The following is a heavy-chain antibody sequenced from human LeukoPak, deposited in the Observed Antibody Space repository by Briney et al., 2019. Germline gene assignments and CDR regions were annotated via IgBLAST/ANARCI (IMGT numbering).Heavy chain of an antibody. CDR1: GFTFSSYW. CDR3: ARAMVRGVKIFDY. J-gene: IGHJ4*02. V-gene: IGHV3-7*01. D-gene: IGHD3-10*01. CDR2: IKQDGSEK. Sequence: GGSLRLSCAASGFTFSSYWMSWVRQAPGKGLEWVANIKQDGSEKYYVDSVKGRFTISRDNAKNLLYLQMNSLRAEDTAVYYCARAMVRGVKIFDYWGQGTLVTVSS.